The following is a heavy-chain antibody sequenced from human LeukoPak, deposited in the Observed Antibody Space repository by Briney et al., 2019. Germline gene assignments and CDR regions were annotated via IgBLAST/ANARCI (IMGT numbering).Heavy chain of an antibody. Sequence: GGPLRLSGEPSGLPASRNKMSGSAEPPGRGVEWVSVIYSGGSTYYADSVKGRFTISRDNSKNTLYLQMNSLRAEDTAVYYCARYYYYYMDVWGKGTTVTISS. CDR2: IYSGGST. V-gene: IGHV3-66*01. CDR1: GLPASRNK. CDR3: ARYYYYYMDV. J-gene: IGHJ6*03.